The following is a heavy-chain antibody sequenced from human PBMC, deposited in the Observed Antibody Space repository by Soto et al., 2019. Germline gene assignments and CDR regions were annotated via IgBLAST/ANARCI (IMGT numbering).Heavy chain of an antibody. CDR2: IWYDGSNK. CDR3: AREVYYDSSGYYFRWFDP. J-gene: IGHJ5*02. D-gene: IGHD3-22*01. V-gene: IGHV3-33*01. Sequence: GSLRLSCAASGFTFSSYGMHWVRQAPGKGLEWVAVIWYDGSNKYYADSVKGRFTISRDNSKNTLYLQMNSLRAEDTAVYYCAREVYYDSSGYYFRWFDPWGQGTLVTVSS. CDR1: GFTFSSYG.